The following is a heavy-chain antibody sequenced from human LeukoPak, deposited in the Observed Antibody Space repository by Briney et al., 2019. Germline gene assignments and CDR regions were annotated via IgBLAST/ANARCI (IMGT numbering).Heavy chain of an antibody. D-gene: IGHD6-13*01. CDR1: GYTLTELS. CDR2: FDPEDGET. CDR3: ATDLKGAAATPTVFDY. J-gene: IGHJ4*02. Sequence: ASVKVSCKVSGYTLTELSMHWVRQAPGKGLEWMGGFDPEDGETIYAQKFQGRVTMTEDTSTGTAYMELSSLRSEDTAVYYCATDLKGAAATPTVFDYWGQGTLVTVSS. V-gene: IGHV1-24*01.